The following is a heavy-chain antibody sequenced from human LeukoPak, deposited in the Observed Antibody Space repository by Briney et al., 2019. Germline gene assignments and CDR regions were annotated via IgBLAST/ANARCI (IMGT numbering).Heavy chain of an antibody. D-gene: IGHD3-9*01. CDR1: GFTFDDYA. J-gene: IGHJ3*02. V-gene: IGHV3-9*03. CDR3: AKGMYDILTGYAFDI. CDR2: ISWNRGSI. Sequence: GGSLRLSCAASGFTFDDYAMHWVRQAPGKGLEWVSGISWNRGSIGYADSVKGRFTISRDNAKNSLYLQMNSLRAEDMALYYCAKGMYDILTGYAFDIWGQGTMVTVSS.